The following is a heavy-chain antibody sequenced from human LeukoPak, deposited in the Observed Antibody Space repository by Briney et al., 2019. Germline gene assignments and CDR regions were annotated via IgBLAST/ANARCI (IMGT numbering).Heavy chain of an antibody. Sequence: SETLSLTCAVYGGSFSDYYWNWIRQPPGKGLEWIGEVNHSGSTNYNPSLKSRVTISVDTSKNQFSLKLSSVTAADTAVYYCARSGKGGLWFGELRFDPWGQGTLVTVSS. D-gene: IGHD3-10*01. J-gene: IGHJ5*02. CDR1: GGSFSDYY. V-gene: IGHV4-34*01. CDR3: ARSGKGGLWFGELRFDP. CDR2: VNHSGST.